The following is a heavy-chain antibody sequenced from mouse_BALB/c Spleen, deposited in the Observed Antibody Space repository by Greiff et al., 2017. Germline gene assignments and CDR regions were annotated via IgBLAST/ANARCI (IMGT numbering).Heavy chain of an antibody. CDR1: GYTFTSYW. J-gene: IGHJ4*01. CDR3: TGWLLRSAMDY. CDR2: IYPGNSDT. V-gene: IGHV1-5*01. Sequence: EVQLQQSGTVLARPGASVKMSCKASGYTFTSYWMHWVKQRPGQGLEWIGAIYPGNSDTSYNQKFKGKAKLTAVTSTSTAYMELSSLTNEDSAVYYCTGWLLRSAMDYWGQGTSVTVSS. D-gene: IGHD2-3*01.